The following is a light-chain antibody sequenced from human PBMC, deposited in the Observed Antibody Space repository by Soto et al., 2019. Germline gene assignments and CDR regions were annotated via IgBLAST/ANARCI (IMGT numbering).Light chain of an antibody. CDR3: MQGTLWPIT. Sequence: DVVMTQSPLSLPVTLGQPASISCRSNQSLVHSDGIAYFGWFQQRPGRSPRRLIYKVSNRDSGVQARFSGSGSGTDFALKISRVEAEDVGVYYCMQGTLWPITFGQGTRLENK. J-gene: IGKJ5*01. V-gene: IGKV2-30*02. CDR1: QSLVHSDGIAY. CDR2: KVS.